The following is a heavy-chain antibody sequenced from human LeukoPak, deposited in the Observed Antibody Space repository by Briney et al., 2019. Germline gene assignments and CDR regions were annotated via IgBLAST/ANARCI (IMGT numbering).Heavy chain of an antibody. V-gene: IGHV4-34*01. D-gene: IGHD3-10*01. CDR3: ARSPPPGATAYGAVDS. CDR2: TDHGGST. Sequence: SETLSLTCAVYGGPLNDYYWSWIRPPPGKGLEWIGETDHGGSTKYNPSLKSRVTISVDTSKNQFSLKLTSVTATDTAVYYCARSPPPGATAYGAVDSWGRGSLVTVSS. J-gene: IGHJ5*01. CDR1: GGPLNDYY.